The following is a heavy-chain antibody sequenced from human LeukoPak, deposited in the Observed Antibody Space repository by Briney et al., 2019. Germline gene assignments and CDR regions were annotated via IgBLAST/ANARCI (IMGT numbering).Heavy chain of an antibody. V-gene: IGHV3-7*03. Sequence: GGSLRLSCVASGFTFGKYWMSWVRQAPGKGLEWVANIKLDGSEKNYVDSVKGRFTISRNNTKNSLYLQMNSLRAEDTAVFYCARDQYDTWSRRGNFDSWGQGTLVIVSS. CDR2: IKLDGSEK. CDR3: ARDQYDTWSRRGNFDS. J-gene: IGHJ4*02. D-gene: IGHD3/OR15-3a*01. CDR1: GFTFGKYW.